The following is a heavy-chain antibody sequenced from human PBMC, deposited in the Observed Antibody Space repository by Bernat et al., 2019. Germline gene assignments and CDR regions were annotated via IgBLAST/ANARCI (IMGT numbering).Heavy chain of an antibody. CDR3: ARDFGAASYYYYYYGMDV. J-gene: IGHJ6*02. V-gene: IGHV3-33*01. D-gene: IGHD3-10*01. Sequence: QVQLVESGGGVVQPGRSLRLSCAASGFTFSSYGMHWVRQAPGKWLEWVAVIWYDGSNKYYADSVKGRFTISRDNSKNTLYLQMNSLRAEDTAVYYCARDFGAASYYYYYYGMDVWGQGTTVTVSS. CDR1: GFTFSSYG. CDR2: IWYDGSNK.